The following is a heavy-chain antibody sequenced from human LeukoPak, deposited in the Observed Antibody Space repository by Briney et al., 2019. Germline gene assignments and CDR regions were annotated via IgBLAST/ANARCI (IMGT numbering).Heavy chain of an antibody. CDR1: GFTFSSYG. D-gene: IGHD6-19*01. CDR2: IRYDGSNK. Sequence: GGSLRLSCAASGFTFSSYGMHWVRQAPGKGLEWVAFIRYDGSNKYYADSVKGRFTISRDNSKNTLYLQMNSLITEDTGVYYCTTGLLSGWYEYYFDYWGQGTLVTVSS. CDR3: TTGLLSGWYEYYFDY. V-gene: IGHV3-30*02. J-gene: IGHJ4*02.